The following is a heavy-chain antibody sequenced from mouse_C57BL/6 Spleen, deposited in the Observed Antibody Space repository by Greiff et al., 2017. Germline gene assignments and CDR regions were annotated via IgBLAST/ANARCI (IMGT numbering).Heavy chain of an antibody. CDR3: ARWGTTVVADY. D-gene: IGHD1-1*01. J-gene: IGHJ2*01. Sequence: QVQLQQSGAELVKPGASVKLSCKASGYTFTSYWMQWVKQRPGQGLEWIGEIDPSDSYTNYNQKFKGKATLTVDTSSSTAYMQLSSLTSEDSAVYYCARWGTTVVADYWGQGTTLTVSS. CDR1: GYTFTSYW. V-gene: IGHV1-50*01. CDR2: IDPSDSYT.